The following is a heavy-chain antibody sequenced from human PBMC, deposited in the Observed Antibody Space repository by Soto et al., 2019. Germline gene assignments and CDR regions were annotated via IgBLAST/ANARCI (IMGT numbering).Heavy chain of an antibody. V-gene: IGHV3-23*01. CDR3: AIGIGLRYFDWAFEY. J-gene: IGHJ4*02. CDR2: VSIGGST. D-gene: IGHD3-9*01. Sequence: DVQLLESGGGLVQPAGSLRLSCAAYGFTFSSYAMGWVRQGPGKGLEWVAVVSIGGSTHYADSVRGRFTISGDNSKNTLSLQMSSLTAEDTAVYYCAIGIGLRYFDWAFEYWGQGTLVTVSS. CDR1: GFTFSSYA.